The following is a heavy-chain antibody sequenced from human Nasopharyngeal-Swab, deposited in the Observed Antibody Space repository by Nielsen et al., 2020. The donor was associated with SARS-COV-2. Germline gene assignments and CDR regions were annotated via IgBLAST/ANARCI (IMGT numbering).Heavy chain of an antibody. CDR3: VRDESGDYLGLPFDS. CDR1: GASISNRTYY. Sequence: GSLRLSCSVSGASISNRTYYWGWIRQSPEKGLQWIGTVVYRGTYYNPSLQSRVTISVDTSKNQFSLKLTSVTAADTAVYYCVRDESGDYLGLPFDSWGPGTLVTVSS. V-gene: IGHV4-39*07. CDR2: VVYRGT. J-gene: IGHJ4*02. D-gene: IGHD4-17*01.